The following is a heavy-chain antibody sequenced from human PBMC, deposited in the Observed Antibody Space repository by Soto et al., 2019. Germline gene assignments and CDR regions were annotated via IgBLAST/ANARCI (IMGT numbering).Heavy chain of an antibody. Sequence: EVQLVESGGGLVQPGRSLRLSCAASGFNFDDYAMHWVRQIPGKGLEWVSGISWESGSIGYADSVKGRFSISRDNAKNSLFLHIYSLRAEDTAFYYCVKDHEEAFGYDLDYFNYWGQGTLVSVSS. CDR2: ISWESGSI. CDR3: VKDHEEAFGYDLDYFNY. J-gene: IGHJ4*02. V-gene: IGHV3-9*01. CDR1: GFNFDDYA. D-gene: IGHD5-12*01.